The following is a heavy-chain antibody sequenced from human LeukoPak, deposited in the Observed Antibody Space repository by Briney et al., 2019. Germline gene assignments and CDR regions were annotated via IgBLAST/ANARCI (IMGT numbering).Heavy chain of an antibody. CDR3: AREVVVVVAATRWFDP. J-gene: IGHJ5*02. D-gene: IGHD2-15*01. V-gene: IGHV3-11*01. CDR2: ISSSGSTI. CDR1: GFTFSDYY. Sequence: GGSLRLACAASGFTFSDYYMSWIRQAPGKGLEWVSYISSSGSTIYYADSVKGRFTISRDNAKNSLYLQMNSLRAEDTAVYYCAREVVVVVAATRWFDPWGQGTLVTVSS.